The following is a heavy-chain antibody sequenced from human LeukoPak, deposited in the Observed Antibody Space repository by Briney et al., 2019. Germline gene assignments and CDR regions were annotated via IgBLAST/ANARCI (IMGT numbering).Heavy chain of an antibody. CDR2: IKSDGSFT. J-gene: IGHJ3*02. CDR3: ARGTGAFDI. D-gene: IGHD1-1*01. Sequence: GGSLRLSCVASGFTFSSHWMHLVRQAPGQGLVWVSHIKSDGSFTNYADSVRGRFTISRDNDKNTLYLQMNSLRPEDTAVYYCARGTGAFDIWGQGTKVTVSS. CDR1: GFTFSSHW. V-gene: IGHV3-74*01.